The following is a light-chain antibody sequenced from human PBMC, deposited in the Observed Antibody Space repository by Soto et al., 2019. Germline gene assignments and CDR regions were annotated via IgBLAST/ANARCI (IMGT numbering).Light chain of an antibody. CDR1: SGHSNYA. Sequence: QPVLTQSPSASASLGASVKLTCTLSSGHSNYAIAWHQQQPEKGPRYLMKLNRAGSHSKGDGIPIRFSGSSSGAERYLTISSLQSEDEADYYCQTWGTGIVIFGGGTMLTVL. CDR2: LNRAGSH. V-gene: IGLV4-69*01. J-gene: IGLJ2*01. CDR3: QTWGTGIVI.